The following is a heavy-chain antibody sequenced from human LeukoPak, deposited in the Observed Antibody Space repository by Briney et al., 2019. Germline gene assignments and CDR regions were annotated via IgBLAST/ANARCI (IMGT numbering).Heavy chain of an antibody. Sequence: PGGSLRLSCAASGFTFSSYGMHWVRQAPGKGLEWVAFIRYDGSNKYYADSVKGRFTISRDNSKNTLYLQMNSLRAEDTAVYYCARDADIAAAGKALRGYFDYWGQGTLVTVSS. V-gene: IGHV3-30*02. CDR1: GFTFSSYG. J-gene: IGHJ4*02. CDR3: ARDADIAAAGKALRGYFDY. CDR2: IRYDGSNK. D-gene: IGHD6-13*01.